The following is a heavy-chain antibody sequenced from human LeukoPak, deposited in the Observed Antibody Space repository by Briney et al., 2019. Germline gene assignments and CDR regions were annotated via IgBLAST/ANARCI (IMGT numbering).Heavy chain of an antibody. V-gene: IGHV1-69*04. J-gene: IGHJ6*02. D-gene: IGHD3-10*01. CDR3: ARVNDPITMVRGVPPLGGMDV. CDR2: IIPILGIA. CDR1: GGTFSSYA. Sequence: SVKVSCKASGGTFSSYAISWVRQTPGQGLEWMGRIIPILGIANYAQKFQGGVTITADKSTSTAYMELSSLRSEDTAVYYCARVNDPITMVRGVPPLGGMDVWGQGTTVTVSS.